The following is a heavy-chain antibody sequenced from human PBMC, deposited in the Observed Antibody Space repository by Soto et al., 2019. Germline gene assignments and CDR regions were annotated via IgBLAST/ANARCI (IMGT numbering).Heavy chain of an antibody. Sequence: EVQLLESGGGLVQPGGSLRLSCAVSGFTFSNYAMSWVRQAPGKGLEWVSSISASGGSTFYADSVKGRCTISRDNSKNTLYLQVNSLIAEDTAVYYCAASSRDDWYFDLWGRGTLVTVSS. CDR2: ISASGGST. CDR1: GFTFSNYA. V-gene: IGHV3-23*01. D-gene: IGHD2-21*01. CDR3: AASSRDDWYFDL. J-gene: IGHJ2*01.